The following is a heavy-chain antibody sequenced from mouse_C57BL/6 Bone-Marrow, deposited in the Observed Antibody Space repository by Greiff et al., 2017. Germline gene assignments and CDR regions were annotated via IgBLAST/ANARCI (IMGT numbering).Heavy chain of an antibody. CDR1: GYTFTSYW. V-gene: IGHV1-64*01. Sequence: QVQLQQPGAELVKPGASVKLSCKASGYTFTSYWMHWVKQRPGQGLEWIGMIHPNSGSTNYNEKFKSKATLTVDKSSSTAYMQLSSLTSEDSAVYYCARYGVEYYFDYWGQGTTLTVSS. J-gene: IGHJ2*01. CDR3: ARYGVEYYFDY. D-gene: IGHD1-1*01. CDR2: IHPNSGST.